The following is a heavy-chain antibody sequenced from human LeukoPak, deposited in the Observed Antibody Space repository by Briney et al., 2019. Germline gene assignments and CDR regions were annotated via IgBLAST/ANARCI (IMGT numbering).Heavy chain of an antibody. J-gene: IGHJ4*02. CDR2: INSGGSST. CDR3: ARGKRGSYHHYFVY. Sequence: PGGSLRLSCAASGFTFSSYWMHWVRQAPGKGLVWVSRINSGGSSTSYADSVKGRFTISRDNAKNTLYLQMNSLRAEDTAVYYCARGKRGSYHHYFVYWGQGTLVTVSS. CDR1: GFTFSSYW. V-gene: IGHV3-74*01. D-gene: IGHD1-26*01.